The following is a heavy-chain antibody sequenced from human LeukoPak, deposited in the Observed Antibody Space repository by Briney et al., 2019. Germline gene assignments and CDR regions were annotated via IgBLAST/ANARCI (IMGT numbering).Heavy chain of an antibody. V-gene: IGHV4-59*12. CDR3: ARDHRAYTAMVTWFDY. Sequence: PSETLSLTCSVSGGSMNSYYWSWIRQSPGKGLEWIGYIYYSGSTNYNPSLKSRVTISVDTSKNQFSLKLSSVTAADTAVYYCARDHRAYTAMVTWFDYWGQGTLVTVSS. CDR2: IYYSGST. D-gene: IGHD5-18*01. CDR1: GGSMNSYY. J-gene: IGHJ4*02.